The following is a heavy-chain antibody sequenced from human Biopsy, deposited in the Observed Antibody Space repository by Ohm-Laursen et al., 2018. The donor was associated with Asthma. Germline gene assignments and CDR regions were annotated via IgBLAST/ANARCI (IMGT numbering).Heavy chain of an antibody. Sequence: SLRLSCAASGFTFSSYAMSWVRQAPGKGLEWVSAISGSGGSTYYADSVKGRFTISRDNSKNTLYLQMNSLRAEDTAVYYCARDLHPTNHLGELSEGFDYWGQGTLVTVSS. CDR2: ISGSGGST. CDR3: ARDLHPTNHLGELSEGFDY. V-gene: IGHV3-23*01. CDR1: GFTFSSYA. J-gene: IGHJ4*02. D-gene: IGHD3-16*02.